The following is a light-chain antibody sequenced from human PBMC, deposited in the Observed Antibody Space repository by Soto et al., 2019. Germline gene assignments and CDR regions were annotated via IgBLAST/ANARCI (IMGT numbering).Light chain of an antibody. CDR3: QTWGTGILI. V-gene: IGLV4-69*01. CDR2: LNRDGSH. Sequence: QLVLTQSPSASASLGASVKLTCTLSSGHINYAIAWHQQQPEKGPRHLMKLNRDGSHSKGDGIPNRFSGSSSGAERYLTISSLQSEDEADYYCQTWGTGILIFGGGTKLTVL. J-gene: IGLJ2*01. CDR1: SGHINYA.